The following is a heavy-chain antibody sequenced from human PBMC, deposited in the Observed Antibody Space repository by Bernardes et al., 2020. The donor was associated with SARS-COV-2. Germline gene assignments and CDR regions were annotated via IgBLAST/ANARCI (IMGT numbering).Heavy chain of an antibody. J-gene: IGHJ2*01. Sequence: SEPLYLTCAVYGGSLSGYYWNWIRQSPGKGLEWIGEINYSGSTNYNPSLKSRVTISVDTSKNQFSLNLSSVTAADTAVYYCARAVWGIWYFDLWGRGTLVTGSS. CDR1: GGSLSGYY. V-gene: IGHV4-34*01. CDR2: INYSGST. CDR3: ARAVWGIWYFDL. D-gene: IGHD3-16*01.